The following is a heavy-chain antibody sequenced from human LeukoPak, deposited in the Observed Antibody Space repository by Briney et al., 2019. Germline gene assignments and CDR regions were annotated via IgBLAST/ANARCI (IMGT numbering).Heavy chain of an antibody. J-gene: IGHJ3*02. V-gene: IGHV5-51*01. CDR3: ATHSKSSAFDI. D-gene: IGHD5-18*01. Sequence: GESLKIACKGSGYSFATYWIGWVRQMPGKGLEWMGVIYPGDSDAKYGPSFQGQVIFSADRSINTAYLQWSSLKASDSAMYYCATHSKSSAFDIWGQGTMVTVSS. CDR1: GYSFATYW. CDR2: IYPGDSDA.